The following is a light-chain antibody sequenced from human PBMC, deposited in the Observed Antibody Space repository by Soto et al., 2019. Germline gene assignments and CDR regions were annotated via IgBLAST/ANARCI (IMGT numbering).Light chain of an antibody. CDR1: QSVSSY. J-gene: IGKJ5*01. Sequence: EIGLPQYPGTLSLTPGERAPLSCRASQSVSSYLAWYQQKPGQAPRLLIYDASNRATGIPARFSGSGSGTDFTLTISSLEPEDFAVYYCQRRSNWPFTFGQGTRLEIK. CDR2: DAS. CDR3: QRRSNWPFT. V-gene: IGKV3-11*01.